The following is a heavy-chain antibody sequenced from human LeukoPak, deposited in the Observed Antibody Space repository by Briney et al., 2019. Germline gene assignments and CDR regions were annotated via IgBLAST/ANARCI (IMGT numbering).Heavy chain of an antibody. J-gene: IGHJ3*02. D-gene: IGHD2-8*01. Sequence: SETLSLTCTVSGDSLGTYFWNWIRQSAGEGLEWIGHVYDGGRTNYNPSLKGRVTISVDTSRNLFSLRLSSVTAADTAVYYCARDFVETGVVGFDMWGQGTMVTVSS. CDR3: ARDFVETGVVGFDM. CDR1: GDSLGTYF. V-gene: IGHV4-59*08. CDR2: VYDGGRT.